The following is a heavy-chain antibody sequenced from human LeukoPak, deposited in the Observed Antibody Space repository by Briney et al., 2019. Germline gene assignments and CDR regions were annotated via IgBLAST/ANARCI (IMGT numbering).Heavy chain of an antibody. D-gene: IGHD2-21*02. J-gene: IGHJ5*02. CDR3: ASQYKETYCGGDCYPDSWFDP. CDR1: GGSISSSSYY. V-gene: IGHV4-39*01. Sequence: SETLSLTCTVSGGSISSSSYYWGWIRQPPGKGLEWIVCICYSGSTYYNPSLNSRVTISVDTSKNQFSLMLSSVTAEDTAVYYCASQYKETYCGGDCYPDSWFDPWGQGTLVTVSS. CDR2: ICYSGST.